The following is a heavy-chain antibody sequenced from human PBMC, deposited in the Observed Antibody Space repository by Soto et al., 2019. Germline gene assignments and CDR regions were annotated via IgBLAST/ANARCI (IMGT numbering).Heavy chain of an antibody. CDR2: IWYDGSNK. V-gene: IGHV3-33*01. D-gene: IGHD6-13*01. CDR1: GFTFSSYG. CDR3: ARESGMYSSSWADAFDI. Sequence: QVQLVESGGGVVQPGRSLRLSCAASGFTFSSYGMHWVRQAPGKGLEWVAVIWYDGSNKYYADSLKGRFTISRDNSKNTLYLQMNSLRADDTAVYYCARESGMYSSSWADAFDIWGQGTMVTVSS. J-gene: IGHJ3*02.